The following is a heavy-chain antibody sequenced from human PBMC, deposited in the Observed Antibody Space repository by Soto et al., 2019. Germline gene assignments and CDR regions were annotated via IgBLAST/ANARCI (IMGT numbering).Heavy chain of an antibody. Sequence: GGSLRLSCAASGFTFSDSAMHWVRQASGKGLEWVGRIRNKANSYATAYAASVNGRFTISRDDSKNTAYLQMNSLKTEDTAVYLCPRSGSCHKGVCYFDLWGQVTLVTVSS. CDR2: IRNKANSYAT. CDR3: PRSGSCHKGVCYFDL. J-gene: IGHJ4*02. V-gene: IGHV3-73*01. CDR1: GFTFSDSA. D-gene: IGHD2-8*01.